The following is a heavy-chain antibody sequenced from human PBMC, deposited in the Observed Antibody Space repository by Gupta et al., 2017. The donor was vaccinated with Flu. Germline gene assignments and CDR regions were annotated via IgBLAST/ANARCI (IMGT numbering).Heavy chain of an antibody. CDR2: ISDSGYNT. Sequence: EVQLLASGGGLVQPGGSLRLSCAASGFGFSTYAMNWVRQTPGKGLEWVSSISDSGYNTYYADSVKGRFTISRDNSKNTLYLQLNRLRAEDTAVYYCARGQSGNYRTYYWYFDVWGRGTPVTVSS. CDR1: GFGFSTYA. J-gene: IGHJ2*01. CDR3: ARGQSGNYRTYYWYFDV. V-gene: IGHV3-23*01. D-gene: IGHD1-26*01.